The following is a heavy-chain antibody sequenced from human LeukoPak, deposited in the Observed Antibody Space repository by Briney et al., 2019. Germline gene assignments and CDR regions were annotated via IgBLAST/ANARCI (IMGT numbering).Heavy chain of an antibody. CDR2: IKQDGSEK. D-gene: IGHD3-22*01. Sequence: GSLRLSCAASGFTFSSYWMSWVRQAPGKGVEWVANIKQDGSEKYYVDSVKGRFTISRDNDKNSLYLQMNSLRAEDTAVYYCSREADSSGYDNWGQGTLVTVSS. V-gene: IGHV3-7*01. CDR3: SREADSSGYDN. J-gene: IGHJ4*02. CDR1: GFTFSSYW.